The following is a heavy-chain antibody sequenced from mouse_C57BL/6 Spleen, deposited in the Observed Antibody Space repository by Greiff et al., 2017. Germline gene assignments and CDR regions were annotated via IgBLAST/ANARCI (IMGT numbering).Heavy chain of an antibody. CDR2: IDPSSGGT. J-gene: IGHJ3*01. CDR1: GYTFTSYW. D-gene: IGHD2-3*01. V-gene: IGHV1-72*01. CDR3: ARDDGPAWFGG. Sequence: QVQLQQPGAELVKPGASVKLSCKASGYTFTSYWMHWVKQRPGRGLEWIGRIDPSSGGTKYNEKFKSKATLTVDKPSSTAYMQLSSLTSEDSAVCYCARDDGPAWFGGWGQGALVTVSA.